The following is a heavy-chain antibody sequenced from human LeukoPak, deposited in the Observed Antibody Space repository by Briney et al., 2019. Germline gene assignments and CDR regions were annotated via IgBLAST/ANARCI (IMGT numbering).Heavy chain of an antibody. D-gene: IGHD3-16*01. J-gene: IGHJ4*02. CDR2: ITTSCSST. V-gene: IGHV3-11*05. Sequence: GGSLRLSCAASGFSFSDYYMSWVRQAPGKGLEWISYITTSCSSTKYADSVKGRFTISRDNAKNSVVLQMNSLRAEDAAVYYCTRERRGSYYAFESWGQGTLVSVSS. CDR1: GFSFSDYY. CDR3: TRERRGSYYAFES.